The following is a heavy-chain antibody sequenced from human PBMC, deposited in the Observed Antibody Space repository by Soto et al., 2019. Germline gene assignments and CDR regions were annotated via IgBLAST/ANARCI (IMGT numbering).Heavy chain of an antibody. CDR2: IYYRGST. CDR3: AKAEASSSEGFDY. J-gene: IGHJ4*02. CDR1: GGSLSGYY. D-gene: IGHD6-6*01. V-gene: IGHV4-59*01. Sequence: SETLSLTCNVSGGSLSGYYWSWIRQSPGKGLEYIGYIYYRGSTNYNPSLKSRVTMSMDTSNNQFSLRLTSMTAADTAVYYCAKAEASSSEGFDYWGRGTLVTVSS.